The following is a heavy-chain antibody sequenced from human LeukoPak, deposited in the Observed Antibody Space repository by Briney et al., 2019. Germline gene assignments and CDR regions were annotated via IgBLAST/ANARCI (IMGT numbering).Heavy chain of an antibody. CDR2: MNPNSANT. CDR1: GYTFISND. CDR3: ARVPPYSGNFAFYEYGLDV. J-gene: IGHJ6*02. D-gene: IGHD4-23*01. Sequence: ASVKVSCKASGYTFISNDSNWVRQATGQGLEWMGWMNPNSANTGYAQKFQGRVTMTRDTSISTAYMELSSLRSEDTAVYYCARVPPYSGNFAFYEYGLDVWGQGTTVTVSS. V-gene: IGHV1-8*01.